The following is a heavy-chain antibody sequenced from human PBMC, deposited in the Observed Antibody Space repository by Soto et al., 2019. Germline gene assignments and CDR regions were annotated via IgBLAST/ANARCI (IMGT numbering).Heavy chain of an antibody. Sequence: ESGGGLVQPGGSLRLTCVTSGFTLSTYTVNWVRQAPGKGLEWIAFIGRTSSPIYYADSVKGRFTISRDNAMDSVYLQMDSLRDEDTGLYYCARDLMGVTASGTFDYWGQGTQVTVS. CDR1: GFTLSTYT. CDR3: ARDLMGVTASGTFDY. J-gene: IGHJ4*02. CDR2: IGRTSSPI. V-gene: IGHV3-48*02. D-gene: IGHD6-13*01.